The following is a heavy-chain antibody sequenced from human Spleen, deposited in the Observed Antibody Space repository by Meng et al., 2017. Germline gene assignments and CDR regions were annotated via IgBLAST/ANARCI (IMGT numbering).Heavy chain of an antibody. V-gene: IGHV4-59*01. Sequence: SETLSLTCSVSGGSISNYYWSWIRQPPGKGLEWIGYILNSGSTNYNPSLKSRVIISVDTSKNQFSLTLSSVTAADTAVYYCAREFALGRSPPYFFDSWGQGSLVTVSS. D-gene: IGHD3-16*01. CDR3: AREFALGRSPPYFFDS. CDR2: ILNSGST. CDR1: GGSISNYY. J-gene: IGHJ4*02.